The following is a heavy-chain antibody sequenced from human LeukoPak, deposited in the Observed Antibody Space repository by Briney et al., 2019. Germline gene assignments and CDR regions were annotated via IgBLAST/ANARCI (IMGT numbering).Heavy chain of an antibody. CDR2: ISSISYI. D-gene: IGHD4-17*01. CDR1: GFTFSSYN. CDR3: ATPTTPVNY. Sequence: GGSLRLSCAASGFTFSSYNMNWVRQAPGKGLEWVSSISSISYIYYADSVKGRFTIPRDNAKNSLYLQMNSLRAEDTAVYYCATPTTPVNYWGQGTLVTVSS. J-gene: IGHJ4*02. V-gene: IGHV3-21*01.